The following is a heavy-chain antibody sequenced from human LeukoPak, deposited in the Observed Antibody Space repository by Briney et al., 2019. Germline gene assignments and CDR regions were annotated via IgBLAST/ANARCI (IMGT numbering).Heavy chain of an antibody. J-gene: IGHJ4*02. Sequence: PGESLKISCKGSGYTFTNYWIAWVRQMPGKGLEWLGIIYPGDSDARYSPSFQGQVTISVDKSISTAYLQWNSLKASDTAMYYCARHLGGSGWYFFDYWGQGTLVTVSS. D-gene: IGHD6-19*01. CDR1: GYTFTNYW. V-gene: IGHV5-51*01. CDR2: IYPGDSDA. CDR3: ARHLGGSGWYFFDY.